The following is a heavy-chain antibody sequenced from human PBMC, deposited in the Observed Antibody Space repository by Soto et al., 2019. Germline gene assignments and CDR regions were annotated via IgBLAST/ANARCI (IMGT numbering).Heavy chain of an antibody. CDR2: INPNSGGT. V-gene: IGHV1-2*02. Sequence: ASVKVSCKASGYTFTGYYMHWVRQAPGQGREGMGWINPNSGGTNYAQKFQGRVTMTRDTSISTAYMELSRLRSDDTAGYYCAVSLRTYDSSGYYYAWGQGTLVTVSS. D-gene: IGHD3-22*01. J-gene: IGHJ5*02. CDR1: GYTFTGYY. CDR3: AVSLRTYDSSGYYYA.